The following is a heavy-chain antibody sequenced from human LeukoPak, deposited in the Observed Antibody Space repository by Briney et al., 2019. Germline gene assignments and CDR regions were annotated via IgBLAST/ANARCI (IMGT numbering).Heavy chain of an antibody. J-gene: IGHJ4*02. CDR1: GGSLSSYY. V-gene: IGHV4-4*07. CDR3: ARDGESPPDSSFDY. CDR2: IYTSGST. D-gene: IGHD3-10*01. Sequence: SETLSLTCTVSGGSLSSYYWSWIRQPAGKGLEWIGRIYTSGSTNYNPSLKSRVTMSVDTSKNQFSLKLSSVTAADTAVYYCARDGESPPDSSFDYWGQGTLVTVSS.